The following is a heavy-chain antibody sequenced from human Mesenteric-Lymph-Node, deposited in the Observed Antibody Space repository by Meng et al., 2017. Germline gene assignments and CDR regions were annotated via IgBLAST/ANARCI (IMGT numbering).Heavy chain of an antibody. J-gene: IGHJ4*02. CDR3: ARGSGYDILAGYYAY. D-gene: IGHD3-9*01. V-gene: IGHV3-64*02. Sequence: GESLKISCAASGFSFSDYPMHWVRQAPGKGLEHVSAISSNGGSTWYADSVKGRFSISRDNFKNTLYLQMGSLRVEDMAVYYCARGSGYDILAGYYAYWGQGTLVTVSS. CDR1: GFSFSDYP. CDR2: ISSNGGST.